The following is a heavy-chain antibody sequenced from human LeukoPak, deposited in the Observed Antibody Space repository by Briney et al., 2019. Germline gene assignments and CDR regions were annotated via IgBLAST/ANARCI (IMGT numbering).Heavy chain of an antibody. V-gene: IGHV4-59*01. Sequence: SETLSLTCAVYGGSFSGYSWSWIRQPPGKGLEWIGYIYYSGSTYYNPSLKSRVTISVDTSKNQFSLKLSSVTAADTAVYYCAREQVRFGELLRWFDPWGQGTLVTVSS. D-gene: IGHD3-10*01. CDR2: IYYSGST. CDR3: AREQVRFGELLRWFDP. J-gene: IGHJ5*02. CDR1: GGSFSGYS.